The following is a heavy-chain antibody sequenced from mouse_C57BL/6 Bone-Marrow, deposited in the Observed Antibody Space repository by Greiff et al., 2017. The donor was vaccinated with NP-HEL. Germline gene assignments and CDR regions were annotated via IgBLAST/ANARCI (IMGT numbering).Heavy chain of an antibody. V-gene: IGHV5-9-1*02. CDR1: GFTFSSYA. J-gene: IGHJ3*01. CDR2: ISSGGDYI. CDR3: TRAGDYSWFAY. D-gene: IGHD1-1*01. Sequence: EVKVVESGEGLVKPGGSLKLSCAASGFTFSSYAMSWVRQTPEKRLEWVAYISSGGDYIYYADTGKGRFTISRDNARNTLYLQMSSLKSEDTAMYYCTRAGDYSWFAYWGQGTLVTVSA.